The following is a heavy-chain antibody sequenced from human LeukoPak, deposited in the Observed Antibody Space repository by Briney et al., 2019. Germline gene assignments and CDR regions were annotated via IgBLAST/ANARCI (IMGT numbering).Heavy chain of an antibody. CDR3: TRTVNSASDF. CDR2: INQNGGVK. J-gene: IGHJ4*02. Sequence: AGGSLRLSCVASGFIFGDYWMRWVRQAPGRGLEWVATINQNGGVKYYVDSVKGRFTISRDNAKTSLFLQVNSPRIDDTAMYYCTRTVNSASDFWGQGTLVTVSS. V-gene: IGHV3-7*03. CDR1: GFIFGDYW. D-gene: IGHD4-23*01.